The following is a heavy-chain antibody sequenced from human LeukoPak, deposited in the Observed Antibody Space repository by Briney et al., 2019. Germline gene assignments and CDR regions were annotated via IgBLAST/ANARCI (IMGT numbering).Heavy chain of an antibody. J-gene: IGHJ1*01. D-gene: IGHD3-10*01. CDR3: AKDVSPLWFGELFRQYFQR. CDR2: IRYDGSNK. CDR1: GFTFSSYG. Sequence: GGSLRLSCAASGFTFSSYGMHWVRQAPGKGLEWVAFIRYDGSNKYYADSVKGRFTISRDNSKNTLYLQMNSLRAEDTAVYYCAKDVSPLWFGELFRQYFQRWGQGTLVTVSS. V-gene: IGHV3-30*02.